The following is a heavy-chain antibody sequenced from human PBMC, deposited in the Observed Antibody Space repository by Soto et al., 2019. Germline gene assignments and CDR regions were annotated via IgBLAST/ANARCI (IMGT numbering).Heavy chain of an antibody. CDR2: ITAGTGNT. CDR1: GYTFTSYA. Sequence: QVQLVQSGAEVKKPGASVKVSCKASGYTFTSYAMHWVRQAPGQRLERMGWITAGTGNTKYTQKFQGRVTITRDTSAGTAYMELCSLRSEETAVYYCARGRNPYYFDYWGQGTLVTVSS. CDR3: ARGRNPYYFDY. J-gene: IGHJ4*02. V-gene: IGHV1-3*01.